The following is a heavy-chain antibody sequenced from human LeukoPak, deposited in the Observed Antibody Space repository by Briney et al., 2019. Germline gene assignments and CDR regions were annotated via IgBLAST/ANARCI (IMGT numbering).Heavy chain of an antibody. CDR2: ISGSGGST. V-gene: IGHV3-23*01. Sequence: GGSLRLSCAASGFTFSSYAMSWVRQAPGKGLEWVSAISGSGGSTYYADSVKGRFTISRDNSKNTLYLQMNSLRAEDTAVYYCAKDAPRDIVVVPAAIRLYYGTDVWGQGTTVTVSS. D-gene: IGHD2-2*02. CDR1: GFTFSSYA. J-gene: IGHJ6*02. CDR3: AKDAPRDIVVVPAAIRLYYGTDV.